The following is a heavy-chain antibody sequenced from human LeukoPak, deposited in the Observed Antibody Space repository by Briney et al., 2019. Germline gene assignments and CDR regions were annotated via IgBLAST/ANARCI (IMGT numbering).Heavy chain of an antibody. CDR2: ISAYNGNT. CDR3: AREYGGSPGDFDY. D-gene: IGHD1-14*01. Sequence: ISAYNGNTNHAQKLQARVSMTTDTSTSTAYMQLRSLRSDDTAVYYCAREYGGSPGDFDYWGQGTLVTVSS. V-gene: IGHV1-18*01. J-gene: IGHJ4*02.